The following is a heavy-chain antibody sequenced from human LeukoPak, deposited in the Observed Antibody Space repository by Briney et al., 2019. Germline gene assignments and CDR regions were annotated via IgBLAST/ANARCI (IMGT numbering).Heavy chain of an antibody. CDR1: GFTFTNYG. J-gene: IGHJ4*02. D-gene: IGHD3-3*01. Sequence: GGSLRLSCAASGFTFTNYGMNWVRQAPGKGLEWASYISSGGSDIYYADSVKGRFTISRDSAKRSVFLQMTSLRAEDTALYYCASGYDFSSGSKRGFDYWGQGTLVTVSS. V-gene: IGHV3-48*01. CDR2: ISSGGSDI. CDR3: ASGYDFSSGSKRGFDY.